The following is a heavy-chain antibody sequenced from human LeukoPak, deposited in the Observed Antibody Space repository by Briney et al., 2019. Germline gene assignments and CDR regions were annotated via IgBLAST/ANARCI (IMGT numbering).Heavy chain of an antibody. V-gene: IGHV4-38-2*01. CDR1: GYSISSDSY. D-gene: IGHD1-1*01. J-gene: IGHJ6*03. CDR2: IYHSGST. Sequence: SETLSLTCAVSGYSISSDSYWGWIRQPPGKGLEWTGSIYHSGSTYYNSSLKSRVTISVDTSKNQFSLKLSSVTAADTAVYFCARGSRTTAFHFYYYMDVWGKGTTVTVSS. CDR3: ARGSRTTAFHFYYYMDV.